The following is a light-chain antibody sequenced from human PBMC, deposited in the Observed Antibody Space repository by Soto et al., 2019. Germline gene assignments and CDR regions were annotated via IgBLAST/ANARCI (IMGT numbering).Light chain of an antibody. Sequence: EIVLTQSPATLSLSPGERATLSCRASQSVSSYLAWYQQKPGQAPRLLIYDASNRATGIPARCSGSGSGTDFTLTISSLEPEDFAVYYCQQRSNWPPWTFXQGTKADIK. V-gene: IGKV3-11*01. J-gene: IGKJ1*01. CDR1: QSVSSY. CDR3: QQRSNWPPWT. CDR2: DAS.